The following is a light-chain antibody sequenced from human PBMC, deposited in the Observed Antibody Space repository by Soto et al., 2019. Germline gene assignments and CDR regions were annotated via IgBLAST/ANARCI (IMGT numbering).Light chain of an antibody. J-gene: IGLJ3*02. CDR2: KNN. CDR1: SSNIGSNY. CDR3: AAWDDSLRGWV. Sequence: QSVLTQPPSASGTPGQRVTISCSGSSSNIGSNYGYWYQQLPGTAPKLLIYKNNQRPSGVPDRFSGSKSGTSASLAISGLRSEDEADYYCAAWDDSLRGWVFGGGTKLTVL. V-gene: IGLV1-47*01.